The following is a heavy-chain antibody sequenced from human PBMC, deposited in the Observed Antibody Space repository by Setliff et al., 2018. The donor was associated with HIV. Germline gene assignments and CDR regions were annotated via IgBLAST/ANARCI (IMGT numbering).Heavy chain of an antibody. V-gene: IGHV4-34*01. J-gene: IGHJ6*03. Sequence: PSETLSLTCAVYGESLSDYYWSWIRQPPGKGLEWIGEINHNKSSDYNPSLKSRVTISVDTSKNQLSLTLNSVTAADTAVYHCARGSRQLTIFGVVFKTNYYFMDVWGKGTAVTVSS. CDR3: ARGSRQLTIFGVVFKTNYYFMDV. CDR2: INHNKSS. CDR1: GESLSDYY. D-gene: IGHD3-3*01.